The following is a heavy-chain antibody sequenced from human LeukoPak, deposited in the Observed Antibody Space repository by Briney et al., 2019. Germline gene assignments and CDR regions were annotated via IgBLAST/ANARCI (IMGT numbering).Heavy chain of an antibody. D-gene: IGHD1-26*01. J-gene: IGHJ3*02. V-gene: IGHV3-48*01. CDR1: GFTFSSYS. CDR2: ISSSSSTI. CDR3: ARDRRGSYYREGRWNAFDI. Sequence: PGGSLRLSCAASGFTFSSYSMNWVRQAPGKGLEWVSYISSSSSTIYYADSVKGRFTISRDNAKNSLYLQMNSLRAEDTAVYYCARDRRGSYYREGRWNAFDIWGQGTMVTVSS.